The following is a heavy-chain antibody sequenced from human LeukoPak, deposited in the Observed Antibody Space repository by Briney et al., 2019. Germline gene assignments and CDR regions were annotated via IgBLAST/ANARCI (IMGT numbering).Heavy chain of an antibody. D-gene: IGHD6-19*01. CDR1: GFTFSSYS. Sequence: PGGSLRLSCAASGFTFSSYSMNWVRQAPGKGLEWVSYISSSSSTIYYADSVKGRFTISRDNAKNSLYLQMNSLRAEDTAVYYCARGKWLAPFDYWGQGTLVTVSS. V-gene: IGHV3-48*04. CDR2: ISSSSSTI. CDR3: ARGKWLAPFDY. J-gene: IGHJ4*02.